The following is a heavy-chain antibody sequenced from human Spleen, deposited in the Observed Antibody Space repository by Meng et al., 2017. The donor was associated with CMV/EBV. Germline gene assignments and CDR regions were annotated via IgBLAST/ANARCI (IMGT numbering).Heavy chain of an antibody. J-gene: IGHJ6*02. CDR3: ARDYCSSTSCGIYGMDV. D-gene: IGHD2-2*01. CDR1: GFTFSSYS. V-gene: IGHV3-21*01. CDR2: ISSSSSYI. Sequence: GGSLRLSCAASGFTFSSYSMNWVRQAPGKGLEWVSSISSSSSYIYYADSVKGRFTISRDNAKNSLYLQLNSLRAEDTAVYYCARDYCSSTSCGIYGMDVWGQGTTVTVSS.